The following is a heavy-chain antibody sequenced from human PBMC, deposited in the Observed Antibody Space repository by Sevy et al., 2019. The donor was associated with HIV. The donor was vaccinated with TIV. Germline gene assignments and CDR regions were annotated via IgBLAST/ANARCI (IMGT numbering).Heavy chain of an antibody. J-gene: IGHJ6*02. CDR3: VGAAPAYFYAMDV. D-gene: IGHD3-16*01. CDR1: GDSVSSGGYY. Sequence: SETLSLTCSVSGDSVSSGGYYWSWIRQPPGKGLEWIGYHFYSRSTTYNPSLKSRVTISVDTSKNQFSLKLTSVTAADTAVYFCVGAAPAYFYAMDVWGQGTTVTVSS. CDR2: HFYSRST. V-gene: IGHV4-61*08.